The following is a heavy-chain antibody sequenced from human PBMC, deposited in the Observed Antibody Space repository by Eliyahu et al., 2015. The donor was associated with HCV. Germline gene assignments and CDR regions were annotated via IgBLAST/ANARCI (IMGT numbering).Heavy chain of an antibody. CDR2: INHSGST. Sequence: QVQLQQWDAGLLKPSETLSLTCAVYGGSFSGYYXSWIRQPPGKGLEWIGEINHSGSTNYNPSLKSRVTISVDTSKNQFSLKLSSVTAADTAVYYCARGLPRTSTRRIVGSNWFDPWGQGTLVTVSS. J-gene: IGHJ5*02. D-gene: IGHD1-26*01. CDR3: ARGLPRTSTRRIVGSNWFDP. V-gene: IGHV4-34*01. CDR1: GGSFSGYY.